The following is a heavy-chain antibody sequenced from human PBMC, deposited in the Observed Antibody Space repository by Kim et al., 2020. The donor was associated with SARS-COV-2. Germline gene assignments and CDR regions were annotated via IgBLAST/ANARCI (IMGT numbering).Heavy chain of an antibody. V-gene: IGHV4-30-4*02. J-gene: IGHJ4*02. Sequence: SETLSLTCNVSGGSMNSDDTCWSWIRPSPGKGLEWIGYTYYSRVTLYNPSLKSRLTISVDKPNNQFFLTLSSVTAADTAVYYGAGTPETYDNWYDSWGPGTLVTVSS. D-gene: IGHD3-9*01. CDR2: TYYSRVT. CDR3: AGTPETYDNWYDS. CDR1: GGSMNSDDTC.